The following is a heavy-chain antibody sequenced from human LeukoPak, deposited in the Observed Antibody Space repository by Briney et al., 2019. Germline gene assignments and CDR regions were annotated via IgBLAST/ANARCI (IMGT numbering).Heavy chain of an antibody. CDR1: GYSFTSYW. J-gene: IGHJ5*02. CDR3: ARLLNHQEKNYYGSGSYLNREFDP. Sequence: GESLKISCKGSGYSFTSYWIGWVRQMPGKGLEWMGIIYPGDSDTRYSPSFQGQVTISADKSISTAYLQWSSLKAPDTAMYYCARLLNHQEKNYYGSGSYLNREFDPWGQGTLVTVSS. V-gene: IGHV5-51*01. CDR2: IYPGDSDT. D-gene: IGHD3-10*01.